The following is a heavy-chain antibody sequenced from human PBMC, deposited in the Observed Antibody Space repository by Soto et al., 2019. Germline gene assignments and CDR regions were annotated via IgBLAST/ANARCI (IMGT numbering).Heavy chain of an antibody. D-gene: IGHD6-19*01. Sequence: EVQLVESGGGLVQPGGSLKLSCAASGFTFSGSAMHWVRQASGKGLEWVGRIRSKANSYATAYAASVKGRFTISRDDSKNRAYLQMNSLKPEDTAVYYCTRESHSGGGSLDYWGKGTLFTVSS. CDR2: IRSKANSYAT. V-gene: IGHV3-73*01. CDR3: TRESHSGGGSLDY. CDR1: GFTFSGSA. J-gene: IGHJ4*02.